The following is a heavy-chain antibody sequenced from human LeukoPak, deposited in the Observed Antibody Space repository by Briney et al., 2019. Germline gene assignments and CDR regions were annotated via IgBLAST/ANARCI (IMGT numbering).Heavy chain of an antibody. D-gene: IGHD3-10*01. CDR2: ISGSGGST. Sequence: PGGSLRLSCAASGFTFSSYAMSWVRQAPGKGLEWVSAISGSGGSTYYADSVKGRFTISRDNSKNTLYLQMNSLRAEDTAVYYCAKTGTLLWFGDSRGVFDYWGRGTLVTVSS. CDR3: AKTGTLLWFGDSRGVFDY. J-gene: IGHJ4*02. CDR1: GFTFSSYA. V-gene: IGHV3-23*01.